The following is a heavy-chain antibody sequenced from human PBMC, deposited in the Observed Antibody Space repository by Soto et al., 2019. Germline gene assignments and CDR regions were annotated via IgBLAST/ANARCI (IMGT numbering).Heavy chain of an antibody. CDR2: IYYSGST. CDR3: ARHRARLRYFDWLWGYGMDV. J-gene: IGHJ6*02. CDR1: GGSISSSSYY. D-gene: IGHD3-9*01. V-gene: IGHV4-39*01. Sequence: PSETLSLTCTVSGGSISSSSYYWGWIRQPPGKGLEWIGSIYYSGSTYYNPSLKSRVTISVDTSKNQFSLKLSSVTAADTAVYYCARHRARLRYFDWLWGYGMDVWGQGTTVTVSS.